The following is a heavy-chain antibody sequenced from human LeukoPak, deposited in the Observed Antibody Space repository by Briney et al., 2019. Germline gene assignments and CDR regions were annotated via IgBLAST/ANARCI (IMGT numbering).Heavy chain of an antibody. V-gene: IGHV3-30-3*01. CDR1: EFTSISYL. Sequence: GGPLGSSGAAPEFTSISYLINGAGKPQARGWGGVAVISYDGSNKYYADSVKGRFTISRDNSKNTLYLQMNSLRAEDTAVYYCARGPHWATFDYWGQGTLVTVSS. J-gene: IGHJ4*02. CDR2: ISYDGSNK. D-gene: IGHD3-16*01. CDR3: ARGPHWATFDY.